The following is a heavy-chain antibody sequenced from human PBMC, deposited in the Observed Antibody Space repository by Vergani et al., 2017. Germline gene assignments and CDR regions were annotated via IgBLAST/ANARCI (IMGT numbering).Heavy chain of an antibody. D-gene: IGHD6-13*01. CDR1: GFTFSSYP. CDR3: ARVSSSWPDYYYYGMDV. CDR2: ISYDGSNK. J-gene: IGHJ6*02. Sequence: QVQLVESGGGVVQPGRSLRLSCAASGFTFSSYPMHWVRQAPGKGLEWVAVISYDGSNKYYADSVKGRFTISRDNSKNTLYLQMNSLRAEDTAVYYCARVSSSWPDYYYYGMDVWGQGTTVTVSS. V-gene: IGHV3-30-3*01.